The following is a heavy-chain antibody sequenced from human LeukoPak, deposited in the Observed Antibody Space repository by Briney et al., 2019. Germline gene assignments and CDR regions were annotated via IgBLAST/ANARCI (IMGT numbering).Heavy chain of an antibody. D-gene: IGHD3-10*01. CDR1: GFTFSSYR. Sequence: GGSLRLSCAASGFTFSSYRMNWVRQAPGKGPEWVSYISRSSTTIYYADSVKGRFTISRDNAKNSLYLQINSLRAEDTAVYYCARDVHYYGSGSYPYYFDYWGQGTLVTVSS. CDR3: ARDVHYYGSGSYPYYFDY. J-gene: IGHJ4*02. V-gene: IGHV3-48*04. CDR2: ISRSSTTI.